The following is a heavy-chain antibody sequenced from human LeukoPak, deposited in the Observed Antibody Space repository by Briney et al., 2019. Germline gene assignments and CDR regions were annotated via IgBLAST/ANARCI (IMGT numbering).Heavy chain of an antibody. CDR1: GFTFSSYA. J-gene: IGHJ4*02. CDR2: ISGSGGST. V-gene: IGHV3-23*01. D-gene: IGHD6-25*01. CDR3: AKDPAAATARDD. Sequence: PGGSLRLSCAASGFTFSSYAMSWVRQAPGKGLEWVSAISGSGGSTYYTDSVKGRFTISRDNSKNTLYLQLNSLRAEDTAVYDCAKDPAAATARDDWGQGTLVTASS.